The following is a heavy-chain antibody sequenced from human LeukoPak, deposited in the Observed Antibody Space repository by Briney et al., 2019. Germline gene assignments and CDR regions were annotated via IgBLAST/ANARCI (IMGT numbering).Heavy chain of an antibody. Sequence: GRSLRLSCAASGFTFSSYGMHWVRQAPGKGLEWVAVISYDGSNKYYADSVKGRFTISRDNSKNTLYLQMNSLRAEDTAVCYCARGLGGNSRAAPYYFDYWGQGTLVTVSS. J-gene: IGHJ4*02. CDR2: ISYDGSNK. CDR3: ARGLGGNSRAAPYYFDY. CDR1: GFTFSSYG. D-gene: IGHD4-23*01. V-gene: IGHV3-30*03.